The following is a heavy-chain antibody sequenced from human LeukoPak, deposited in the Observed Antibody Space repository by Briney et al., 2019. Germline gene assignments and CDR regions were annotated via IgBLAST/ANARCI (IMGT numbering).Heavy chain of an antibody. V-gene: IGHV4-34*01. J-gene: IGHJ5*02. CDR2: INHSGST. CDR3: ARVPSRWVTIFGVAIGGFDP. CDR1: GGSFSGYY. D-gene: IGHD3-3*01. Sequence: SETLSLTCAVYGGSFSGYYWSWIRQPPGKGLEWIGEINHSGSTNYNPSLKSRVTISVDTSKNQFSLKLSSVTAADTAVYYCARVPSRWVTIFGVAIGGFDPWGQGTLVTVSS.